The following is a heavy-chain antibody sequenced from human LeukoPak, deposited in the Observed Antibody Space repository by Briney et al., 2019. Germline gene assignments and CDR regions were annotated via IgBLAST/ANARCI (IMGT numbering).Heavy chain of an antibody. V-gene: IGHV4-4*07. Sequence: PSETLSLTCTDSGGSISRYYWNWIGQPAGKGLEWIGRIYSSANTNYNPSLKSRVTMSVDTSKNQFSLKLNSVTAADTAIYYCATDGVGAGIPIDYSGQGALVTVSS. D-gene: IGHD1-26*01. CDR1: GGSISRYY. CDR2: IYSSANT. CDR3: ATDGVGAGIPIDY. J-gene: IGHJ4*02.